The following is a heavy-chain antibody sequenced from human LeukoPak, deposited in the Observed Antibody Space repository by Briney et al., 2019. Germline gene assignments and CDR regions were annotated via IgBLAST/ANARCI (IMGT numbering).Heavy chain of an antibody. J-gene: IGHJ6*02. V-gene: IGHV3-23*01. Sequence: GGSLRLSCAASGFTFRNYAIKWVRQAPGKGLEWVAVISGSGGTTYYADSVKGRFTISRDNSKNTLYLQMNSLRAEDTAVYYCAKDLGVSGSYYGYYYYGMDVWGQGTTVTVSS. D-gene: IGHD1-26*01. CDR1: GFTFRNYA. CDR2: ISGSGGTT. CDR3: AKDLGVSGSYYGYYYYGMDV.